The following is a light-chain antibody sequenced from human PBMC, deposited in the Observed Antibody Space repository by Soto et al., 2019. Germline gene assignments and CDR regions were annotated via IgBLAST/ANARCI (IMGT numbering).Light chain of an antibody. CDR2: VGTGGIVG. V-gene: IGLV9-49*01. CDR3: GADHGSGSNFVSV. J-gene: IGLJ2*01. Sequence: QPVLTQPPSASASLGASVTLTCTLSSGYSNYEVDWYQQRPGKGPRFVMRVGTGGIVGSKGDGIPDRFSVLGSGLNRYLTIKNIQEEDESDYHCGADHGSGSNFVSVFGGGTQLTVL. CDR1: SGYSNYE.